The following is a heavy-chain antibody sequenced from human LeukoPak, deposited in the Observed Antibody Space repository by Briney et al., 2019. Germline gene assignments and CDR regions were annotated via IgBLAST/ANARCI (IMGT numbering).Heavy chain of an antibody. CDR3: AKDLGDSSAADAFDI. CDR2: IRYDGSNK. J-gene: IGHJ3*02. V-gene: IGHV3-30*02. CDR1: GFTFSSYG. D-gene: IGHD3-22*01. Sequence: PGGSLRLSCAASGFTFSSYGMHWVRQAPGKGLEGVAFIRYDGSNKYYADSVKGRFTISRDNSKNTLYLQMNSLRAEDTAVYYCAKDLGDSSAADAFDIWGQGTMVTVSS.